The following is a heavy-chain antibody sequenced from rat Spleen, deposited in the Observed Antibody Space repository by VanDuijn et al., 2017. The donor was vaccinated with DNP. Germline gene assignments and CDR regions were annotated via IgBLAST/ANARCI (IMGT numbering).Heavy chain of an antibody. CDR1: GFTFSHHD. J-gene: IGHJ2*01. D-gene: IGHD1-11*01. V-gene: IGHV5S23*01. CDR2: ISTTGGNT. CDR3: VRDRRDYGLDY. Sequence: EVQLVESGGGLVQPGRSLKLSCAASGFTFSHHDMAWVRQAPTKGLEWVAAISTTGGNTYYPDSVKDRFTISRVNAKNTLYLQMNSLRSEDTATYYCVRDRRDYGLDYWGQGVMVTVSS.